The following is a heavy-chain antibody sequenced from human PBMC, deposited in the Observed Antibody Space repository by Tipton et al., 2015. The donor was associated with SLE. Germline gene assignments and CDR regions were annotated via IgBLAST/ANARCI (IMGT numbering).Heavy chain of an antibody. Sequence: TLSLTCTVSGGSISSGSHWWGWIRQPPGKGPEWIGTLYSRGSAYSNPSLQSRVTISPDTSKNQFSLRLTSVTAADTAVYYCAKGDITSRSLDSWGQGTLVTVSS. D-gene: IGHD2-15*01. CDR2: LYSRGSA. J-gene: IGHJ4*02. CDR3: AKGDITSRSLDS. V-gene: IGHV4-39*07. CDR1: GGSISSGSHW.